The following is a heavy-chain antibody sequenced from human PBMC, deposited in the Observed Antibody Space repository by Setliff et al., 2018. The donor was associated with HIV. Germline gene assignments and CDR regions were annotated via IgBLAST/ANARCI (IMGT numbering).Heavy chain of an antibody. CDR3: ASSRHPVASFDY. D-gene: IGHD6-13*01. CDR2: INPYSGGT. V-gene: IGHV1-2*02. J-gene: IGHJ4*02. CDR1: GYTFTGNSDYY. Sequence: PSVKVSCKASGYTFTGNSDYYLHWVRQAPGQGPEWMGWINPYSGGTLYAQKFHGRVTMTRDTSTSIAYMELSSLISEDTAVYYCASSRHPVASFDYWGQGTLVTVSS.